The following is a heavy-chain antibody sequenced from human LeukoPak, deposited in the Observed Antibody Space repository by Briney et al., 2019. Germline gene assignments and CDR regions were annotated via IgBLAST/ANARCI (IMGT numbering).Heavy chain of an antibody. Sequence: ASVKVSCKASGYTFTSYGISWVRQAPRQGLEWMGWISAYNGNTNYAQKLQGRVTMTTDTSTSTAYMELRSLRSDDTAVYYCARDRGGSYYVGYFDYWGQGTLVTVSS. CDR1: GYTFTSYG. D-gene: IGHD1-26*01. CDR2: ISAYNGNT. J-gene: IGHJ4*02. CDR3: ARDRGGSYYVGYFDY. V-gene: IGHV1-18*01.